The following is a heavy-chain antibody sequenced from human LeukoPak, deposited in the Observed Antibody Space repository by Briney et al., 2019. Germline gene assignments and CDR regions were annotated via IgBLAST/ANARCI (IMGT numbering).Heavy chain of an antibody. CDR2: IIPIFDTA. V-gene: IGHV1-69*05. CDR3: ARGVLDTAMEGAFDI. CDR1: GYTFTSYD. D-gene: IGHD5-18*01. J-gene: IGHJ3*02. Sequence: GASVKVSCKASGYTFTSYDINWVRQAPGQGLEWMGRIIPIFDTANYAQKFQGRVTITTDESTSTAYMELSSLRSEDTAVYYCARGVLDTAMEGAFDIWGQGTMVTVSS.